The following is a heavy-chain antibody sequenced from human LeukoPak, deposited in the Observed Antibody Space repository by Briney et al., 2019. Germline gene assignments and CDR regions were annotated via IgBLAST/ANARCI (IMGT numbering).Heavy chain of an antibody. Sequence: PGRSLRLSCAASGFTFDDYAMHWVRQAPGRGLEWVSGISWNSGSIGYADSVKGRFTISRDNAKNSLYLQMNSLRAEDTALYYCAKDNRIAVAGPLDYWGQGTLVTVSS. D-gene: IGHD6-19*01. CDR1: GFTFDDYA. V-gene: IGHV3-9*01. CDR2: ISWNSGSI. J-gene: IGHJ4*02. CDR3: AKDNRIAVAGPLDY.